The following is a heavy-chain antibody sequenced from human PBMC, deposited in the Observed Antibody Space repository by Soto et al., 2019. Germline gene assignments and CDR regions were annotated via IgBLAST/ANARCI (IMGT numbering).Heavy chain of an antibody. V-gene: IGHV1-2*02. J-gene: IGHJ6*02. D-gene: IGHD3-3*01. CDR1: GYTFTGYY. CDR3: AREIVWSRLPGQHLNYYYYYGMDV. CDR2: INPNSGGT. Sequence: ASVKVSCKASGYTFTGYYMHWVRQAPGQGLEWMGWINPNSGGTNYAQKFQGRVTMTRDTSISTAYMELSRLRSDDTAVYYCAREIVWSRLPGQHLNYYYYYGMDVWGQGTTVTVSS.